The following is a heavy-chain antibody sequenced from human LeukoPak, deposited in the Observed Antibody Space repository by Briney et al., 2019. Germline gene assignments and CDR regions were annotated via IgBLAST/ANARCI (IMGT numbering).Heavy chain of an antibody. CDR3: ARGGSYRSLDY. D-gene: IGHD3-16*02. J-gene: IGHJ4*02. CDR1: GCSISSGGYY. CDR2: IYYSGST. V-gene: IGHV4-31*03. Sequence: SETLSLTCTVSGCSISSGGYYWSWIRQHPGKGLEWIGYIYYSGSTYYNPSLKSRVTISVDTSKNQFSLKLSSVTAADTAVYYCARGGSYRSLDYWGQGTLVTVSS.